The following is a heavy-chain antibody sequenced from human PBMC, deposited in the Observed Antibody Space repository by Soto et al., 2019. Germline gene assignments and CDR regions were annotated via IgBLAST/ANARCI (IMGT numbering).Heavy chain of an antibody. CDR3: ATGGSDYKACLEY. CDR2: ISNDGSKE. Sequence: GGSLRLSCAASGFTFSSYGMHWVRQAPGKGLEWVAGISNDGSKEYYADSVKGRFTISRDSSKKTLFLQMTSLRNDDTAVYYCATGGSDYKACLEYWGRGALVTVSS. J-gene: IGHJ4*02. V-gene: IGHV3-30*03. D-gene: IGHD1-26*01. CDR1: GFTFSSYG.